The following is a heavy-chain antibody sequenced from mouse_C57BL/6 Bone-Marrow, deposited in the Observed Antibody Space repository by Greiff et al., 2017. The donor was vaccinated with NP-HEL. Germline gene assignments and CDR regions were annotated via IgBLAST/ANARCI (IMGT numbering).Heavy chain of an antibody. CDR3: ARSLYYGSSWFAY. V-gene: IGHV1-64*01. CDR2: IHPNSGST. CDR1: GYTFTSYW. Sequence: VQLQQPGAELVKPGASVKLSCKASGYTFTSYWMHWVKQRPGQGLEWIGMIHPNSGSTNYNEKFKSKATLTVDKSSSTAYMQLSSLTSEDSAVYYCARSLYYGSSWFAYWGLGTLVTVSA. J-gene: IGHJ3*01. D-gene: IGHD1-1*01.